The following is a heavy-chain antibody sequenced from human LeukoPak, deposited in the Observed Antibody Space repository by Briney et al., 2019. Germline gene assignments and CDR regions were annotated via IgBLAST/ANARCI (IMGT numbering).Heavy chain of an antibody. J-gene: IGHJ5*02. Sequence: SVKVSCKASGGTFSSYAISWVRQAPGQGLEWMGGIIPIFGTANYAQKFQGRVTITADESTSTAYMELRSLRSDDTAVYYRARVYGQWLPPYNWFDPWGQGTLVTVSS. CDR3: ARVYGQWLPPYNWFDP. CDR1: GGTFSSYA. V-gene: IGHV1-69*01. CDR2: IIPIFGTA. D-gene: IGHD6-19*01.